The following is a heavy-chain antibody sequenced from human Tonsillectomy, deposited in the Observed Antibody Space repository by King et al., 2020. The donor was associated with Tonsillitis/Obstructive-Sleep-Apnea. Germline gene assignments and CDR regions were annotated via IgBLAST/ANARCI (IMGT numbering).Heavy chain of an antibody. CDR2: IYYSGST. Sequence: QLQESGPGLVKPSETLSLSCTVSGGAISRSSHYWGWIRQPPGKGLEWIGPIYYSGSTSYNPSLKSRVTISVDTSKNQFSLKVSSVSASDTAVYYCARLLYSSSWSHGYYYMDVWGKGTTVTVSS. CDR3: ARLLYSSSWSHGYYYMDV. V-gene: IGHV4-39*01. CDR1: GGAISRSSHY. J-gene: IGHJ6*03. D-gene: IGHD6-13*01.